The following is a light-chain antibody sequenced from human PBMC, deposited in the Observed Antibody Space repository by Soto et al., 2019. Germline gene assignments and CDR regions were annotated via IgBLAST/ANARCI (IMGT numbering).Light chain of an antibody. CDR2: AAS. CDR3: QQYKSYPIT. CDR1: QDISNY. J-gene: IGKJ5*01. V-gene: IGKV1-16*02. Sequence: DIQMTQFPSSLSASVGDRVTIVCRASQDISNYLAWFQQKPGEAPKSLIYAASSLQSGVPSEFIGSGSGSDFTLTISSLQPEDFATYYCQQYKSYPITFGQGTRLEIK.